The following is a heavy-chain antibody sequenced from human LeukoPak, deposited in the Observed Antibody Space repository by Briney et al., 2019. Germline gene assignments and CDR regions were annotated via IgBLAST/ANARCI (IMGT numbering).Heavy chain of an antibody. Sequence: PGRSLRLSCAASGFTFSSYAMGWVRQAPGKGLEWVSAISGSGGSTYYADSVKGRFTISRDNSKNTLYLQMNSVRAEDTAVYYCAKRIGDSSGYYPNWFDPWGQGTLVTVSS. D-gene: IGHD3-22*01. CDR1: GFTFSSYA. CDR3: AKRIGDSSGYYPNWFDP. V-gene: IGHV3-23*01. J-gene: IGHJ5*02. CDR2: ISGSGGST.